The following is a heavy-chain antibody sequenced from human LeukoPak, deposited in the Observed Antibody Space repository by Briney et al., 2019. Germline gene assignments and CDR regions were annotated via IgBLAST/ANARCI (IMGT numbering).Heavy chain of an antibody. CDR1: GGSFSGYY. D-gene: IGHD1-26*01. Sequence: SETLSLTCAVYGGSFSGYYWSWIRQPPGKGLEWIGEINHSGSTNYNPSLKSRVTISVDTSKNQFSLKLSSVTAADTAVYYCAREVGATSSTNYYFGYWGQGTLVTVSS. CDR3: AREVGATSSTNYYFGY. J-gene: IGHJ4*02. V-gene: IGHV4-34*01. CDR2: INHSGST.